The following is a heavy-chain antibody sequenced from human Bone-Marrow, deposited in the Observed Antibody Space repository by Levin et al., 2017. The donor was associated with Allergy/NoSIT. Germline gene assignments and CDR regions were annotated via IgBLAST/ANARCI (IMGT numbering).Heavy chain of an antibody. Sequence: PGGSLRLSCAASGFTFSSYAMSWVRQAPGKGLEWVSAISGSGGSTYYADSVKGRFTISRDNSKNTLYLQMNSLRAEDTAVYYCAKGSRLLEWFFTEAGWFDPWGQGTLVTVSS. V-gene: IGHV3-23*01. J-gene: IGHJ5*02. D-gene: IGHD3-3*01. CDR1: GFTFSSYA. CDR2: ISGSGGST. CDR3: AKGSRLLEWFFTEAGWFDP.